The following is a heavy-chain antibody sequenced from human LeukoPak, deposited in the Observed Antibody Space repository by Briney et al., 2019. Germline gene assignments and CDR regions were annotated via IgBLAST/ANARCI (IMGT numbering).Heavy chain of an antibody. D-gene: IGHD2-8*01. J-gene: IGHJ3*02. Sequence: GGSLRLSCAASGFTFSSYWMHWVRQAPGKGLVWASRINSDGSSTSYADAVKGRFTISRDNAKNTAYLQMNSLRAEDTAVYYCVRVQGHPPNGLDIWGQGTMVTVSS. V-gene: IGHV3-74*01. CDR3: VRVQGHPPNGLDI. CDR2: INSDGSST. CDR1: GFTFSSYW.